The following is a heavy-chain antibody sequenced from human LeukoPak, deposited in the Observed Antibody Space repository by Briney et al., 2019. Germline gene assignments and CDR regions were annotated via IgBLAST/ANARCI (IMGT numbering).Heavy chain of an antibody. CDR2: ISAYNGDT. CDR3: ARDGAYHDSSGSYYGVGDDF. D-gene: IGHD3-22*01. CDR1: GYTFTSNG. J-gene: IGHJ4*02. Sequence: ASVKVSCKTSGYTFTSNGISWVRQAPGQGLEWVGWISAYNGDTSYAQKFQVRVTMTTDTSTTTAYMELRSLRSDDTAVYYCARDGAYHDSSGSYYGVGDDFWGQGTLVTVSS. V-gene: IGHV1-18*01.